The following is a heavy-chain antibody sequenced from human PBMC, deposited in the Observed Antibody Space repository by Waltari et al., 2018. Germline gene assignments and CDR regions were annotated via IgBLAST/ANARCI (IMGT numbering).Heavy chain of an antibody. Sequence: VQLQESGPGLVQPSQTLSLICSVSGDSINSRDYYWTWIRQPAGKGLEWIGYIYSDGSTNYNPSLIGRLTMAVDTSKTQFSLKLSFMTAADTAVYYCARGELGLRRFDYWGRGALVTVSS. CDR1: GDSINSRDYY. CDR2: IYSDGST. J-gene: IGHJ4*02. V-gene: IGHV4-61*09. CDR3: ARGELGLRRFDY. D-gene: IGHD7-27*01.